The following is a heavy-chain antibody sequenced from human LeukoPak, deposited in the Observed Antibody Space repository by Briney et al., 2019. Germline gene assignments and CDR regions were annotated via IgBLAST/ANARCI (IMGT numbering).Heavy chain of an antibody. Sequence: GGSLRLSCAASGFTFSSYSMNWVRQAPGKGLEWVSYISSSSSTIYYADSVKGRFTISRDNAKNSLYLQMNSLRAEDTAVYYCARPQVGAVDYWGQGTLVTVSS. CDR1: GFTFSSYS. V-gene: IGHV3-48*04. CDR3: ARPQVGAVDY. J-gene: IGHJ4*02. CDR2: ISSSSSTI. D-gene: IGHD1-26*01.